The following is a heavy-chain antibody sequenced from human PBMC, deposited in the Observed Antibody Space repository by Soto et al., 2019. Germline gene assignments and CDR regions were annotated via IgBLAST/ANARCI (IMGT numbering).Heavy chain of an antibody. V-gene: IGHV4-31*03. Sequence: QVQLQESGPGLVKPSQTLSLTCTVSGGSISSGDYYWNWIRQQAGKGLEWIGYIYYSGSTYYNPSFKSRVSISVDTSKNHFSLKLSSVTAADTAVYYCASTPQRGALVDYWGQGTLVTVSS. D-gene: IGHD2-15*01. CDR1: GGSISSGDYY. CDR2: IYYSGST. J-gene: IGHJ4*02. CDR3: ASTPQRGALVDY.